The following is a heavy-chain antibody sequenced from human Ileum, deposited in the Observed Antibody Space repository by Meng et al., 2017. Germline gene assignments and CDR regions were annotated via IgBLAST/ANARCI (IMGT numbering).Heavy chain of an antibody. V-gene: IGHV4-39*02. CDR3: ARGTDYGDSYYFDF. J-gene: IGHJ4*01. Sequence: QLQLQVSGPGLLEPSETLSLTCVVSSGSLTSSVSYWGWVRQSPGKGLEWIATIYYRGTTYYIPSLKSRVTISIDTSKSQVSLEMASVVAADSGLFYCARGTDYGDSYYFDFWGPGVLVTVSS. D-gene: IGHD4-17*01. CDR2: IYYRGTT. CDR1: SGSLTSSVSY.